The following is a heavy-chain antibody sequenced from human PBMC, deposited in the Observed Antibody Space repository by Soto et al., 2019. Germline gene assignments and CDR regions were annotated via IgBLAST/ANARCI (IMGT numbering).Heavy chain of an antibody. CDR2: IFYDGYT. J-gene: IGHJ4*02. D-gene: IGHD6-13*01. V-gene: IGHV4-39*01. CDR3: SRLQSAVPHY. CDR1: GDSISGSPYF. Sequence: SETLSLTCTVSGDSISGSPYFWGCIRQPPGKRLEWIGSIFYDGYTIYTPSLRSRVTISVDTSKNQFSLKLTSVAVADTATYFCSRLQSAVPHYWGQGTLVTVSS.